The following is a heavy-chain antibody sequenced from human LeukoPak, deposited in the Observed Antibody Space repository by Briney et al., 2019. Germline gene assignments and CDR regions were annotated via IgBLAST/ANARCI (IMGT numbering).Heavy chain of an antibody. CDR3: ARDLKYSSSWSPLYFDY. J-gene: IGHJ4*02. CDR2: IASDGNDK. V-gene: IGHV3-30*03. Sequence: GSLRLSCAASAFTFRNYAMHWLRQAPGKGLEWVAVIASDGNDKHLADSVKGRFTISSDNSKNTLYLQMNSLRAEDTAVYYCARDLKYSSSWSPLYFDYWGQGTLVTVSS. CDR1: AFTFRNYA. D-gene: IGHD6-13*01.